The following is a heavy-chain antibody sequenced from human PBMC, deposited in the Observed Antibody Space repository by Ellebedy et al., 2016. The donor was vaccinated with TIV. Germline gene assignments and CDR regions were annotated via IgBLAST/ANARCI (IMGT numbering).Heavy chain of an antibody. CDR1: GGSISSYY. D-gene: IGHD6-13*01. CDR3: AGGSSSWYVGNWFDP. V-gene: IGHV4-59*08. CDR2: IYYSGST. J-gene: IGHJ5*02. Sequence: MPSETLSLTCTVSGGSISSYYWSWIRQPPGKGLEWIGYIYYSGSTNYNPSLKSRVTISVDTSKNQFSLKLSSVTAADTAVYYCAGGSSSWYVGNWFDPWGQGTLVTVSS.